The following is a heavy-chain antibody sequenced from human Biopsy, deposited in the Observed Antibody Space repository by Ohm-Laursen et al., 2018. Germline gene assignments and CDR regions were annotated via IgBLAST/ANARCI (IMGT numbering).Heavy chain of an antibody. Sequence: GTLSLTCTVYGGSFTGHSWTWIRQPAGKGLEWIGHIYHSGYTNYNSSLKSRVTISLDTSRKQFSLRLTSLAAADTAVYYCARGSNEYGGLYFPHWGQGTLVTVSS. J-gene: IGHJ1*01. V-gene: IGHV4-59*11. CDR3: ARGSNEYGGLYFPH. CDR2: IYHSGYT. D-gene: IGHD4-23*01. CDR1: GGSFTGHS.